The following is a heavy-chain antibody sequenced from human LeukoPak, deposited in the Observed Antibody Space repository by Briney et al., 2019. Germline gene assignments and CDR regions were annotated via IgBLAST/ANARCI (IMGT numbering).Heavy chain of an antibody. J-gene: IGHJ6*03. V-gene: IGHV1-2*02. CDR1: GYTFTGYY. CDR2: INPYSGGT. CDR3: ARGSSTRVYYYYYMDV. D-gene: IGHD6-6*01. Sequence: ASVKVSCKASGYTFTGYYMHWVRQAPGQGLEWMGWINPYSGGTNYEQKFQGRVTMTRDTSISTAYMEVSRVRSDDTAMYYCARGSSTRVYYYYYMDVWGKGTTVTVSS.